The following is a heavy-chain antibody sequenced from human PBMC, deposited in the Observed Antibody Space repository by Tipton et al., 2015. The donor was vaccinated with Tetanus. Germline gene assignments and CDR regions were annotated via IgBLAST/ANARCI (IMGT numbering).Heavy chain of an antibody. V-gene: IGHV4-39*01. J-gene: IGHJ5*02. Sequence: TLSLTCTVSGGSISSSSYYWGWIRQPPGKGLEWIGSIYYSGSTYYNPSLKSRVTISVGTSKNQFSLKLSSVTAADTAVYYCARQKVAGREGWFDPWGQGTLVTVSS. CDR1: GGSISSSSYY. CDR2: IYYSGST. CDR3: ARQKVAGREGWFDP. D-gene: IGHD6-19*01.